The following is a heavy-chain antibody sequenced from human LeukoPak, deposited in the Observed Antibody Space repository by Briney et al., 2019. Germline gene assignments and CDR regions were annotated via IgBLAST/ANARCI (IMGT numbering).Heavy chain of an antibody. CDR2: ISSSGSTI. D-gene: IGHD3-10*02. J-gene: IGHJ6*04. Sequence: GGSLRLSCAASGFTLSSYWMHWVRQAPGKGLEWVSYISSSGSTIYYADSVKGRFTISRDNAKNSLYLQMNSLRAEDTAVYYCAELGITMIGGVWGKGTTVTISS. CDR3: AELGITMIGGV. V-gene: IGHV3-48*04. CDR1: GFTLSSYW.